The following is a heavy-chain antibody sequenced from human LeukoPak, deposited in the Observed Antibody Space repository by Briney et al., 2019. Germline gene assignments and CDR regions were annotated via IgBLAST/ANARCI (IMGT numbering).Heavy chain of an antibody. CDR2: IYYSGST. J-gene: IGHJ4*02. Sequence: SETQSLTCTVSGGSISSHYWSWIRQPPGKGLEWVGYIYYSGSTNYNPSLKSRVTISVDTSKNQFSLKLSSVTAADTAVYYCARVGGYSSSWLIYWGQGTLVTVSS. D-gene: IGHD6-13*01. CDR3: ARVGGYSSSWLIY. V-gene: IGHV4-59*11. CDR1: GGSISSHY.